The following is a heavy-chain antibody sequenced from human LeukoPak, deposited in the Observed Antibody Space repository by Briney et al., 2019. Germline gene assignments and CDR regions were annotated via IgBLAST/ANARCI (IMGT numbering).Heavy chain of an antibody. J-gene: IGHJ4*02. CDR1: GFSFSTHA. D-gene: IGHD6-19*01. CDR2: ISYDGTNK. V-gene: IGHV3-30-3*01. CDR3: ARSTSGWKLDY. Sequence: PGKSLRLSCTASGFSFSTHALHWVRQAPGEGLEWVAVISYDGTNKYHAKSVKGRFTISRDNSKNTLYLQMNSPRVDDPAVYYCARSTSGWKLDYWGQGTLVTVSS.